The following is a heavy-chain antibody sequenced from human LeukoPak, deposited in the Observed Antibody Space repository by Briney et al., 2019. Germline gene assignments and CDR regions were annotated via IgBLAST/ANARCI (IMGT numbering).Heavy chain of an antibody. CDR3: ARAELRYFDWPPGDY. CDR1: GYTFTSYY. Sequence: ASVKVSCKASGYTFTSYYMHWVRQAPGQGLEWMGIINPSGGSTSYAQKFQGRVTMTRDTSTSTVYMELSSLRSEDTAVYYCARAELRYFDWPPGDYWGQGTLVTVSS. V-gene: IGHV1-46*01. CDR2: INPSGGST. D-gene: IGHD3-9*01. J-gene: IGHJ4*02.